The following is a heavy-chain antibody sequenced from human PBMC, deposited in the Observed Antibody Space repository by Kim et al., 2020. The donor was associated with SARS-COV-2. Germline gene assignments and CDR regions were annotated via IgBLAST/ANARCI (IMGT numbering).Heavy chain of an antibody. CDR1: GVTFRSYG. V-gene: IGHV3-30*18. CDR2: ISWDGSNK. Sequence: GASLRLSCAASGVTFRSYGMHWVRQAPGKGLEWVAVISWDGSNKYYADSVRGRFTISRDNSNNTLYLQINSLRPEDTALYYCAKDIARPGRYYAMDVWGQGTTVTVSS. CDR3: AKDIARPGRYYAMDV. J-gene: IGHJ6*02. D-gene: IGHD2-15*01.